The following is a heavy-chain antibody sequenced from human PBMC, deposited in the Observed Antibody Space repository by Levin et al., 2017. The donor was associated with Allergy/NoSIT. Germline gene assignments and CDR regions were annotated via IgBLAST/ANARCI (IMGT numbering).Heavy chain of an antibody. CDR2: ISSSGGTM. CDR3: ARGAVGGDVGSFDL. CDR1: GFTFSSYE. D-gene: IGHD1-26*01. V-gene: IGHV3-48*03. J-gene: IGHJ3*01. Sequence: PGESLKISCAASGFTFSSYEMNWVRQAPGKGPEWVSYISSSGGTMYYADSVKGRFTISRDNSLYLQIDSLRAEDTALYYCARGAVGGDVGSFDLWGQGTMVTVSS.